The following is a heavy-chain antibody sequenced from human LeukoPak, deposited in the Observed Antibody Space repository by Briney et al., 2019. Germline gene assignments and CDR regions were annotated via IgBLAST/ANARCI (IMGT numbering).Heavy chain of an antibody. Sequence: PGGSLRLSCAASGFTFSHYYMSWIRQAPGKGLEWVSYISSSGSTIYYADSVKGRFTISRDNAKNSLYLQMNSLRDEDTAVYYCARSYGSGSYALDYWGQGTLVTVSS. D-gene: IGHD3-10*01. J-gene: IGHJ4*02. CDR3: ARSYGSGSYALDY. CDR1: GFTFSHYY. CDR2: ISSSGSTI. V-gene: IGHV3-11*01.